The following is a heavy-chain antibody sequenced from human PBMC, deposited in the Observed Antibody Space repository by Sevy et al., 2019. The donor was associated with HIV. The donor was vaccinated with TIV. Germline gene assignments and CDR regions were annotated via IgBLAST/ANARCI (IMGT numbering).Heavy chain of an antibody. Sequence: SETLSLTCTVSGGSITSLYWNWIRQPPGKGLEWIANIYYNGHINYNPSLKSRVTLSLHTSKNQFSLRLSSVTAADTAMYYCAGENAWGRGYSWGQGTLVTVFS. CDR1: GGSITSLY. D-gene: IGHD1-26*01. CDR2: IYYNGHI. J-gene: IGHJ4*02. V-gene: IGHV4-59*08. CDR3: AGENAWGRGYS.